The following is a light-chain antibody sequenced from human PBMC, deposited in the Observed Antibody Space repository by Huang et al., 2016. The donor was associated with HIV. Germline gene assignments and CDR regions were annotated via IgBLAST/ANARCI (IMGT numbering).Light chain of an antibody. CDR3: QQSYNTPRT. Sequence: DIQMTQSPSSLSASVGDRVTITCRASQSISSHLHWYQQKPGKAPNLLIYAASSLQSGVPSRFSGSGSGTDFTLTISRLQPEDFATYYCQQSYNTPRTFGQGTNLEIK. V-gene: IGKV1-39*01. CDR2: AAS. J-gene: IGKJ2*01. CDR1: QSISSH.